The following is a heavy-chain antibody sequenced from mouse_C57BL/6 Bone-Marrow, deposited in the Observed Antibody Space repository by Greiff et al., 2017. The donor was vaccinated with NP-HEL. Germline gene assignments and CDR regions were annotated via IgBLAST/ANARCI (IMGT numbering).Heavy chain of an antibody. Sequence: QVQLQQPGAELVKPGASVKLSCKASGYTFTSYWMHWVKQRPGQGLEWIGMIHPNSGSTNYNEKFKSKATLTVDKSSSTAYMQLSSLTSEDSAVYYCERQRYYGSSYWYFDVWGTGTTVTVSS. V-gene: IGHV1-64*01. D-gene: IGHD1-1*01. CDR1: GYTFTSYW. CDR3: ERQRYYGSSYWYFDV. CDR2: IHPNSGST. J-gene: IGHJ1*03.